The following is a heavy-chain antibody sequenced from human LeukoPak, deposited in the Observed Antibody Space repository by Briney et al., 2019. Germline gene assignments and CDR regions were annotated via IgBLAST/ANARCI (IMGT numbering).Heavy chain of an antibody. CDR1: GFTFSSYA. Sequence: GGSLRLSCAASGFTFSSYAMHWVRQAPGKGLEWVAVISYDGSNKYYADSVKGRFTISRDNSKNTLYLQMNSLRAEDTAVYYCARDIAVAGYYYYYYGMDVWGQGTTVTVFS. V-gene: IGHV3-30-3*01. J-gene: IGHJ6*02. D-gene: IGHD6-19*01. CDR3: ARDIAVAGYYYYYYGMDV. CDR2: ISYDGSNK.